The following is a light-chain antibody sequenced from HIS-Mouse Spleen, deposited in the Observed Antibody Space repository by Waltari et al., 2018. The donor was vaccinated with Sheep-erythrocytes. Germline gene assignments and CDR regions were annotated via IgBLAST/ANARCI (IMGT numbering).Light chain of an antibody. CDR1: QSLLHSNGYNY. V-gene: IGKV2-28*01. CDR3: VQALQTMYT. CDR2: LGS. J-gene: IGKJ2*01. Sequence: MTQSPLSLPATPGETGARGGRGRQSLLHSNGYNYLDWYLQKPGQSPKLLIYLGSNRPSGVPDRFSGSGSLPPFSLLLHVVWAGYVVVSCCVQALQTMYTFGQGTKLEIK.